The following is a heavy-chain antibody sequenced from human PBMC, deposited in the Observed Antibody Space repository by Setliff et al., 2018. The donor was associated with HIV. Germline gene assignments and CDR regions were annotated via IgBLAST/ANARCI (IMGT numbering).Heavy chain of an antibody. J-gene: IGHJ6*02. V-gene: IGHV4-30-2*01. CDR1: GGSMRSSGYS. Sequence: SETLSLTCAVSGGSMRSSGYSWTWIRQAPGKGLEWVGYIYYNGTNYNPSLKGRVTISLDTSKNQFSLKLNSVTAADTAIYYCARGGPTVAYGVDVWGQGTTVTVSS. D-gene: IGHD4-17*01. CDR3: ARGGPTVAYGVDV. CDR2: IYYNGT.